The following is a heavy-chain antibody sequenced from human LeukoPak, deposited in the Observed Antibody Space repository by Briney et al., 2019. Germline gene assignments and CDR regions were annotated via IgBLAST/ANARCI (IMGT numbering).Heavy chain of an antibody. D-gene: IGHD6-13*01. CDR3: ARGPIAAAGRNAFDI. CDR1: GGSISRYY. J-gene: IGHJ3*02. Sequence: SETLSLTCTVSGGSISRYYWSWIRQPPGKGLEWIGYVYYSGSTNYNPSLKSRVTISVDTSKNQFSLKLSSVTAADTAVYYCARGPIAAAGRNAFDIWGQGIMVTVSS. CDR2: VYYSGST. V-gene: IGHV4-59*08.